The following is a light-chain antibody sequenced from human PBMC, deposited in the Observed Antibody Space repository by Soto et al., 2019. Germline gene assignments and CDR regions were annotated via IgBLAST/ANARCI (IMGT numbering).Light chain of an antibody. V-gene: IGKV3-20*01. CDR2: GAS. Sequence: EIVLTQSPGTLSLSPGDRATLSCRASQSIASNFLVWYQQKAGQAPRLLIYGASSRATGIPDRFSGSGSGTDFTLTISRLEPEDFAVYYCQKYGSSPPYIFGQGTKLEIK. J-gene: IGKJ2*01. CDR3: QKYGSSPPYI. CDR1: QSIASNF.